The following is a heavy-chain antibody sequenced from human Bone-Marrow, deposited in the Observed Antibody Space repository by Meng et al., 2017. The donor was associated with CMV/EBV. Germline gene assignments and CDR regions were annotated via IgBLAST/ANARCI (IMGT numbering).Heavy chain of an antibody. CDR1: GYSISSGYY. J-gene: IGHJ4*02. Sequence: SETLSLTCTVSGYSISSGYYWGWSRQPPGKGLEWIGSLYFSGSTYYNPSLKSRLTISADTSRNQFSLKLSSVTAADTAVYYCARHFRSSRFSSGYFDYWGQGTLVTVSS. CDR3: ARHFRSSRFSSGYFDY. D-gene: IGHD3-22*01. CDR2: LYFSGST. V-gene: IGHV4-38-2*02.